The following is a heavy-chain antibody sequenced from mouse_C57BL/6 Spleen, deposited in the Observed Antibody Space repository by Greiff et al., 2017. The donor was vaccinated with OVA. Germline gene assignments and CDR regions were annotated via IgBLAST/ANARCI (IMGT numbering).Heavy chain of an antibody. CDR2: INPGSGGT. CDR1: GYAFTNYL. CDR3: ARHYDYDGNYYAMDY. Sequence: VQLQQSGAELVRPGTSVKVSCKASGYAFTNYLIEWVKQRPGQGLEWIGVINPGSGGTNYNEKFKGKATLTADKSSSTAYIQLSSLTSEDSAVYFCARHYDYDGNYYAMDYWGQGTSVTVSS. J-gene: IGHJ4*01. D-gene: IGHD2-4*01. V-gene: IGHV1-54*01.